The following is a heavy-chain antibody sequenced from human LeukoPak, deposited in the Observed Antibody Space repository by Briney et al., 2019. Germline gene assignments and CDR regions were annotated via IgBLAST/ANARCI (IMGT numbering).Heavy chain of an antibody. CDR2: ISAYNGNT. CDR3: ARARSRYDILTGYYIPNLDY. D-gene: IGHD3-9*01. J-gene: IGHJ4*02. CDR1: GYTFTSYG. V-gene: IGHV1-18*01. Sequence: ASVKVSCKASGYTFTSYGISCVRQAPGQGLEWMGWISAYNGNTNYAQKLQGRVTMTTDTSTSTAYMELRSLRSDDTAVYYCARARSRYDILTGYYIPNLDYWGQGTLVTVSS.